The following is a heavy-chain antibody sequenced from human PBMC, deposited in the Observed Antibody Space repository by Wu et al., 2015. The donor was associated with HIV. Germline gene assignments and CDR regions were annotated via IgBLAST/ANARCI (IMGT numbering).Heavy chain of an antibody. J-gene: IGHJ6*02. CDR2: ITPMFGKP. V-gene: IGHV1-69*13. CDR3: AKANRIVISGIDYYHQYGMDV. D-gene: IGHD1-26*01. CDR1: GATFGTYG. Sequence: QVQLVQSGAEVKKPGSSVKVSCKASGATFGTYGFNWVRQAPGGGLEWMGRITPMFGKPNYAQKFLGRVTITADGSTNTAYMELTSLRSEDTAVYYCAKANRIVISGIDYYHQYGMDVWGQGTTV.